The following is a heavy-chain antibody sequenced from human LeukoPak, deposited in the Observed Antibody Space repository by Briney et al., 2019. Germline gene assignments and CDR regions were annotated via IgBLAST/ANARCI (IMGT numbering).Heavy chain of an antibody. CDR2: IYTSGST. J-gene: IGHJ5*02. CDR3: ARVARIASRPSWFDP. Sequence: SETLSLTCTVPGGSICSYYWSWIRQPAGKELEWIGRIYTSGSTNYNPSHTSRVNMSVDTSTNPFSLKLSSVPAADTAVYYCARVARIASRPSWFDPWGQGTLVTVSS. D-gene: IGHD3-3*02. V-gene: IGHV4-4*07. CDR1: GGSICSYY.